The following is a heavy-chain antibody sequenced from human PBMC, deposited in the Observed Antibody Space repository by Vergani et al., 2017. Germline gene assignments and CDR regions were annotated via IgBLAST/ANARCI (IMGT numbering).Heavy chain of an antibody. CDR2: IYPVDSAT. D-gene: IGHD3-3*01. Sequence: EVQLVQSGEDVKRPGESLKTPCKGPGYRFTRFSFAWGPQMPGKGLEWMGIIYPVDSATRYRPSFHGHVTISADKSISTAYLQWSSLKASDTAMYYCARGCWEWLVPDYWGQGTLVTVSS. CDR3: ARGCWEWLVPDY. V-gene: IGHV5-51*01. CDR1: GYRFTRFS. J-gene: IGHJ4*02.